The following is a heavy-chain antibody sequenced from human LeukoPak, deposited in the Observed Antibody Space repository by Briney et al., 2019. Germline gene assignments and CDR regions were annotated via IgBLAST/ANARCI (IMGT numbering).Heavy chain of an antibody. CDR2: IYYSGST. V-gene: IGHV4-59*01. J-gene: IGHJ4*02. D-gene: IGHD1-26*01. CDR3: ARDPGVVGATGYFDY. CDR1: GGSISSYY. Sequence: SETLSLTCTVSGGSISSYYWSWIRQPPGKGLEWIGNIYYSGSTNYNPSLKSRVTISVDTSKNQFSLKLSSVTAADTAVYYCARDPGVVGATGYFDYWGQGTLVTVSS.